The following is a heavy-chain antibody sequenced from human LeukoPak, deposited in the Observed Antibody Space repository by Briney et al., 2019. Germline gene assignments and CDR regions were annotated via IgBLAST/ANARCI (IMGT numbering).Heavy chain of an antibody. V-gene: IGHV3-30*18. Sequence: PGKSLRVSCAASGFVFSSYGMHWVRQAPGKRLEWVAVISYDGSNKYYADSVKGRFTISRDNSKNTLYLQMNSLRAEDTAVYHCAKDAYYYDSSGYQIHDAFDIWGQGTMVTVSS. CDR1: GFVFSSYG. J-gene: IGHJ3*02. CDR3: AKDAYYYDSSGYQIHDAFDI. D-gene: IGHD3-22*01. CDR2: ISYDGSNK.